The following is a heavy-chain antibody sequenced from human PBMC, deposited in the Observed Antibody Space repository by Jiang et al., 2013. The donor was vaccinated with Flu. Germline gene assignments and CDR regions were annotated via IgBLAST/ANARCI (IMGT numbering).Heavy chain of an antibody. J-gene: IGHJ4*02. CDR1: GFTFSSYG. CDR3: AKSFTFDCSRTTCYEDS. D-gene: IGHD2-2*01. Sequence: QLLESGGGVVQPGRSLRLSCAASGFTFSSYGMHWVRQAPGKGLEWVSFISYDGSNKYYADSVRGRFTISRDTSKSTLYLQMNSLRPEDTAMYYCAKSFTFDCSRTTCYEDSWGQGTLVTVSS. CDR2: ISYDGSNK. V-gene: IGHV3-30*18.